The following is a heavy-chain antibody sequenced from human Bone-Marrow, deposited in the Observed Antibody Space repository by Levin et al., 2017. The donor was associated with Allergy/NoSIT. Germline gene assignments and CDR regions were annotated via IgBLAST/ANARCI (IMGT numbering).Heavy chain of an antibody. CDR3: SRCEDY. CDR1: GFTFSGYW. Sequence: GESLKISCVASGFTFSGYWMSWVRQAQGKGREWVASVKEDGSFTSYVDSVKGRFTISRDNAENSLYLQMGSLRAEDTAVYYCSRCEDYWGQGTPVTVSS. CDR2: VKEDGSFT. V-gene: IGHV3-7*01. J-gene: IGHJ4*02.